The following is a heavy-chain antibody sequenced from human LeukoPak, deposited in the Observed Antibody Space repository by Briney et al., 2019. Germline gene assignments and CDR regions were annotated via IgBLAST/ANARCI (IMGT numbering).Heavy chain of an antibody. CDR2: VENTGST. J-gene: IGHJ4*02. V-gene: IGHV4-59*01. D-gene: IGHD5-12*01. Sequence: SETLSLTCTASGGSISNYWSWIRQPPGKGLEWIGNVENTGSTNYNPSLESRVTISVDTSKNHFSLRLSSVTAADTAVYYCARAVGDSGHGRYFDYWGQGTLVTVSS. CDR1: GGSISNY. CDR3: ARAVGDSGHGRYFDY.